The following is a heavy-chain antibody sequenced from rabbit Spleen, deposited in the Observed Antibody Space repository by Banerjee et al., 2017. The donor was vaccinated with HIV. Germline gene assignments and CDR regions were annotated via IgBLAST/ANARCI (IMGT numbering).Heavy chain of an antibody. V-gene: IGHV1S40*01. Sequence: QSLEESGGGLVQPEGSLTLTCTASGFSFSSSYYMCWVRQAPGKGLEWIGCIYGGSSGSTGYASWAKGRFTISKTASTTVTLQMTSLTAADTATCFCARQRSDDYGQFDLWGPGTLVTVS. J-gene: IGHJ4*01. CDR3: ARQRSDDYGQFDL. D-gene: IGHD2-1*01. CDR2: IYGGSSGST. CDR1: GFSFSSSYY.